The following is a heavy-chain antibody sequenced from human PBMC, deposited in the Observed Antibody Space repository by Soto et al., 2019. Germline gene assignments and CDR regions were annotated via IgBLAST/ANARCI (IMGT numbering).Heavy chain of an antibody. CDR2: ISYDGSNK. V-gene: IGHV3-30*04. D-gene: IGHD1-26*01. CDR1: GFTFSSYA. CDR3: ARGGPSGGCDY. Sequence: GESLKISCAASGFTFSSYAMHWVRQAPGKGLEWVAVISYDGSNKYYADSVKGRLTISRDNSKNTLYLQMTSLRAEDTAVYYCARGGPSGGCDYWGQGTLVTVSS. J-gene: IGHJ4*02.